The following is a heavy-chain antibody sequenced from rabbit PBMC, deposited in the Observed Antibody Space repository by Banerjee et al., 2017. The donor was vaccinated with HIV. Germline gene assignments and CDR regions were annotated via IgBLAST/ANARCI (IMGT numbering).Heavy chain of an antibody. D-gene: IGHD4-1*01. J-gene: IGHJ4*01. CDR3: VREVAGKFGL. CDR2: IDPIFGIA. CDR1: GFPFSNKA. Sequence: QSLEESGGGLVKPEGSLTLTCKASGFPFSNKAVMCWVRQAPGKGLEWIGDIDPIFGIAVYASWVNGRFTISSHNAQNTLYLQLNSLTAADTATYFCVREVAGKFGLWGPGTLVTVS. V-gene: IGHV1S7*01.